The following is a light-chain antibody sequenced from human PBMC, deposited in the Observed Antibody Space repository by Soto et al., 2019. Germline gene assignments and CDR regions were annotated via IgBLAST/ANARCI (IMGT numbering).Light chain of an antibody. J-gene: IGKJ1*01. CDR2: DAS. CDR3: QQYNNWPPQIT. CDR1: QSVRTY. V-gene: IGKV3-11*01. Sequence: EIVLTQSPATLSLSPGETATLSCRASQSVRTYLAWYQQKPGQAPRLLISDASDRAAGIPGRFSGSGSGTEFTLTISSLQSEDFAVYYCQQYNNWPPQITFGQGTKVDIK.